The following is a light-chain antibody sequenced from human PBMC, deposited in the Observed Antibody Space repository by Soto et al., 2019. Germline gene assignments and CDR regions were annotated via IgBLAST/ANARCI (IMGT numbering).Light chain of an antibody. V-gene: IGKV1-5*01. CDR1: QSISSG. Sequence: DIQMTQSPSTLSASVGDRVTITFRASQSISSGLAWYQQKPVKAPKLLIYDASSLESGVPSRFSGSGSGTEFTLTISSLQPDDFATYYCQQYNSYSTFGQGTKVDI. CDR3: QQYNSYST. J-gene: IGKJ1*01. CDR2: DAS.